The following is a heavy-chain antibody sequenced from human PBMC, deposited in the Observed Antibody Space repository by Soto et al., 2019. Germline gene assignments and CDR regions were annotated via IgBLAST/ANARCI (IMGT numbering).Heavy chain of an antibody. D-gene: IGHD6-6*01. CDR2: IFHTGTT. Sequence: SETLSLTCTISGAAIASTYHFWGWVRQPPGKGLEWVATIFHTGTTYYNPSLMSRVSISVDTSKNHFSLRLNSVTAADTAFYFCARRFAWQLPFDAWGQGTLVTVSS. J-gene: IGHJ4*02. V-gene: IGHV4-39*02. CDR1: GAAIASTYHF. CDR3: ARRFAWQLPFDA.